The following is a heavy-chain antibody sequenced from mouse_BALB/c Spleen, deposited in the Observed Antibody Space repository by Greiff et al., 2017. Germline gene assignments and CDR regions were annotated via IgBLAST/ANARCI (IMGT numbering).Heavy chain of an antibody. V-gene: IGHV3-2*02. CDR3: ARRNYRYGGYYAMDY. Sequence: VQLKESGPGLVKPSQSLSLTCTVTGYSITSDYAWNWIRQFPGNKLEWMGYISYSGSTSYNPSLKSRISITRDTSKNQFFLQLNSVTTEDTATYYCARRNYRYGGYYAMDYWGQGTSVTVSS. CDR2: ISYSGST. J-gene: IGHJ4*01. D-gene: IGHD2-14*01. CDR1: GYSITSDYA.